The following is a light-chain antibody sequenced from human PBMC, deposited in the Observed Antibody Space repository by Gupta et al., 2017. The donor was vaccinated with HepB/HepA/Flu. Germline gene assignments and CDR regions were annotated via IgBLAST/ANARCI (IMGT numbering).Light chain of an antibody. V-gene: IGLV1-47*02. CDR2: NDN. J-gene: IGLJ1*01. Sequence: QPVLTQPPSASGTPGQRVTISCSGSSSNIGNDNAYWYQQLPGTAPKLLIYNDNQRPSRVPDRFSGSKSVTTASLAISGLRSEDEADYYCVGWDDSLSGYVFGAGTKVTVL. CDR1: SSNIGNDN. CDR3: VGWDDSLSGYV.